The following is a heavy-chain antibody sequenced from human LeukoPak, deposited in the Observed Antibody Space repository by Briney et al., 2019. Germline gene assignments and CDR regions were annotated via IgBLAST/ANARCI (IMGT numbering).Heavy chain of an antibody. CDR3: ARSPSYYYDSSGYYSRYNWFDP. J-gene: IGHJ5*02. D-gene: IGHD3-22*01. V-gene: IGHV4-30-4*01. Sequence: SQTLSLTCTVSGGSISSGDYYWSWIRQPPGKGLEWIGYIYYSGSTYYNPSLKSRVTISVDTSKNQFSLKLSSVTAADTAVYYCARSPSYYYDSSGYYSRYNWFDPWGQGTLVTVSS. CDR2: IYYSGST. CDR1: GGSISSGDYY.